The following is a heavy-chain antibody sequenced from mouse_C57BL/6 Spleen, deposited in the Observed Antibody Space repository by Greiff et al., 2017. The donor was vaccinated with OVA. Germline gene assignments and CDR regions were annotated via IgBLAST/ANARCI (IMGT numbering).Heavy chain of an antibody. CDR3: ARWDYDGFFY. CDR2: INPNNGGT. J-gene: IGHJ3*01. CDR1: GYTFTDYY. D-gene: IGHD2-3*01. Sequence: EVQLQQSGPELVKPGASVKISCKASGYTFTDYYMNWVKQSHGKSLEWIGDINPNNGGTSYNQKFKGKATLTVDKSSSTAYMELRSLTSEDSAVYYCARWDYDGFFYWGQGTLVTVSA. V-gene: IGHV1-26*01.